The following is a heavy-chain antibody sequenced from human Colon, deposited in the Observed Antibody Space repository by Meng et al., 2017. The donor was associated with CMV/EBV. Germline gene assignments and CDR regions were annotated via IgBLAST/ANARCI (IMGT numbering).Heavy chain of an antibody. J-gene: IGHJ4*02. CDR3: ARDDRSYGVDY. D-gene: IGHD3-10*01. Sequence: SCKTSGYTCTSYDMHWMRQAPGQGLEWMGRIDSSNGGTNYAQKFQDRVTMTRDTSISTTYMEVSRLTSDDTAVYYCARDDRSYGVDYWGQGTLVTVSS. CDR2: IDSSNGGT. V-gene: IGHV1-2*06. CDR1: GYTCTSYD.